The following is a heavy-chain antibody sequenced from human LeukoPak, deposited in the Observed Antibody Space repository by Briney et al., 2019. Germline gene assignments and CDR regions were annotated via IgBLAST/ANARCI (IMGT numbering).Heavy chain of an antibody. CDR2: INSDGSST. CDR1: GFTFSRYW. J-gene: IGHJ3*02. CDR3: ARELLSGCDHYDAFDI. D-gene: IGHD5-12*01. V-gene: IGHV3-74*01. Sequence: GGSLRLSCAASGFTFSRYWMHWVRQAPGKGLVWVSHINSDGSSTSYADSVKGRFTISRDNAKNTLYLQMDSLRAEDTAVYYCARELLSGCDHYDAFDIWGQGTLVTVSS.